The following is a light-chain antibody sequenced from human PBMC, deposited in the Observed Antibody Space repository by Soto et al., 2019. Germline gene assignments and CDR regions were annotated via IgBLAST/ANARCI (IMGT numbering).Light chain of an antibody. V-gene: IGLV2-23*01. CDR1: SSDIGSYNL. CDR3: RAYADGGTLV. Sequence: QSALTQPASVSGSPGQSITISCTGTSSDIGSYNLVSWYQQHPGKAPKLMIYEGSKRPSGVSNRFSGSRSGTTASLTISGRQSEDEADHYVRAYADGGTLVFGGGTKLTV. J-gene: IGLJ3*02. CDR2: EGS.